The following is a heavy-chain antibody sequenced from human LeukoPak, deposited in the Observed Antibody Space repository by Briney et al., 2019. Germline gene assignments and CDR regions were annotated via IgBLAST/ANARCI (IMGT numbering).Heavy chain of an antibody. D-gene: IGHD6-13*01. J-gene: IGHJ2*01. CDR1: GGSISSYY. CDR2: IYYSGSS. CDR3: ARSPQYIAAAGGRWYFDL. Sequence: SETLSLTCTVSGGSISSYYRSWVRQPPGKGLEWIGYIYYSGSSNYNPSLKSRVTISVDTSKNQFSLKLSAVTAADTAGYDCARSPQYIAAAGGRWYFDLWGRGTLVTVSS. V-gene: IGHV4-59*01.